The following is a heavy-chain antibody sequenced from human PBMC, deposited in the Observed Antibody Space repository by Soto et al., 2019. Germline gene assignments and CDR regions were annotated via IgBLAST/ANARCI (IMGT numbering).Heavy chain of an antibody. CDR2: IKEDGSEK. Sequence: GGSLRLSCVASRFAFSTYWMSWVRQAPGKGLEWVANIKEDGSEKYYVDAVKGRFTISRDNAKNSLYLQVKSLGVEDTAVYYCARDPASKEDWNNHYYHYGMNVWGQGTPVTVS. D-gene: IGHD1-1*01. CDR1: RFAFSTYW. V-gene: IGHV3-7*01. J-gene: IGHJ6*02. CDR3: ARDPASKEDWNNHYYHYGMNV.